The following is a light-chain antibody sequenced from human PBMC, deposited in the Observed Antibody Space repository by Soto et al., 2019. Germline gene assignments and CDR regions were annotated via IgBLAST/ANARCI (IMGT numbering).Light chain of an antibody. J-gene: IGKJ1*01. CDR2: VAS. CDR3: QKYDSAPWT. V-gene: IGKV1-27*01. Sequence: DIPMTQSPSSLSASVGDRVTITCRASQGISNCLAWYQQQPAKVPKLLIYVASSLQSGVPSRFSGSGSGTDFTLTISSLQPEDVAAYYCQKYDSAPWTFGQGTKVEIK. CDR1: QGISNC.